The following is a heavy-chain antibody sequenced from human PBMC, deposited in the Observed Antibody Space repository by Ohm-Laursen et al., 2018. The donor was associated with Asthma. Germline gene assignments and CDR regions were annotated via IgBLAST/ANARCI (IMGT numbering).Heavy chain of an antibody. V-gene: IGHV3-30*18. CDR2: ISYDGSNK. J-gene: IGHJ3*02. CDR1: GFTFSSYG. Sequence: SLRLSCAASGFTFSSYGMHWVRQAPGKGLEWVAVISYDGSNKYYADSVKGRFTISRDNSKNMLYLQMNSLRAEDTAVYYCAKDRAPYLYDSSGYYRNDAFDMWGQGTMVTVSS. D-gene: IGHD3-22*01. CDR3: AKDRAPYLYDSSGYYRNDAFDM.